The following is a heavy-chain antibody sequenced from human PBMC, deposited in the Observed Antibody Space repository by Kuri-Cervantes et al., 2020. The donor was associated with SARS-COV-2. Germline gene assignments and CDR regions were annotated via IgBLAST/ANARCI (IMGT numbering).Heavy chain of an antibody. Sequence: GGSLRLSCAASGFTFSSYGMHWVRQALGKGLEWVAVISYDGSNKYYADSVKGRFTISRDNSKNTLYLQMNSLRAEDTAVYYCAKDLCGGDCPPLDYWGQGTLVTVSS. CDR1: GFTFSSYG. J-gene: IGHJ4*02. V-gene: IGHV3-30*18. D-gene: IGHD2-21*01. CDR2: ISYDGSNK. CDR3: AKDLCGGDCPPLDY.